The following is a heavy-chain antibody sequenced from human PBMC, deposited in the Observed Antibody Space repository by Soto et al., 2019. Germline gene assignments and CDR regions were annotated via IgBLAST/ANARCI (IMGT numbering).Heavy chain of an antibody. V-gene: IGHV4-39*01. Sequence: LQLQESGPGLVKPSETLSLICTVSGGSIRGSNPCWGWVRQPPGKGLGWIGDIYESVTANYSPALKSRVPISVDTSKSQVSLSLTSVTAADTGVYYCARRGKGAYHHDGMDVWGQGTTVTVSS. D-gene: IGHD3-16*01. CDR3: ARRGKGAYHHDGMDV. J-gene: IGHJ6*02. CDR2: IYESVTA. CDR1: GGSIRGSNPC.